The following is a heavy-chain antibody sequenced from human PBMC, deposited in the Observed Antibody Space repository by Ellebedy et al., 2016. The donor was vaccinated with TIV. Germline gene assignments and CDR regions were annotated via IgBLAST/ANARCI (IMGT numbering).Heavy chain of an antibody. CDR1: GFTFSNFA. CDR3: ARTSTTETLTTSLHH. D-gene: IGHD4-17*01. J-gene: IGHJ1*01. CDR2: ISYDGSYK. Sequence: GGSLRLXCAASGFTFSNFAIHWVRQAPGKGLEWVALISYDGSYKYYADSVKGRFIISRDNSKNTVYLQMSSLISEDTAVYYCARTSTTETLTTSLHHWGQGTLVTVSS. V-gene: IGHV3-30-3*01.